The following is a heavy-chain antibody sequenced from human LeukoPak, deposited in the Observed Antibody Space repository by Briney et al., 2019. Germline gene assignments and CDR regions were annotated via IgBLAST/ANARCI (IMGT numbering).Heavy chain of an antibody. D-gene: IGHD2-2*02. J-gene: IGHJ5*02. Sequence: GASVKVSCKASGYTFTAYYVHWVRQAPGQGLEWMGWITPNSGGTKYAQKFQGRVTMTRDTSISTAYMELSGQRSDDTAVYYCARGFRLSAIEDWFDPWGQGTLVTVSS. CDR1: GYTFTAYY. CDR2: ITPNSGGT. CDR3: ARGFRLSAIEDWFDP. V-gene: IGHV1-2*02.